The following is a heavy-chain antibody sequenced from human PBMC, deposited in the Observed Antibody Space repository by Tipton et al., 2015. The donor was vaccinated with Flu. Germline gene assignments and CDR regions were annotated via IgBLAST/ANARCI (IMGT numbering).Heavy chain of an antibody. CDR1: GGSISSYY. Sequence: TLSLTCTVSGGSISSYYWSWIRQPAGKGLEWIGRIYTSGSTNYNPSLKSRVTMSVDTSKNQFSLKLSSVTAADTAVYYCARDVRKYCSGGSCSPGAYYYYMDVWGKGTTVTVSS. J-gene: IGHJ6*03. D-gene: IGHD2-15*01. CDR2: IYTSGST. CDR3: ARDVRKYCSGGSCSPGAYYYYMDV. V-gene: IGHV4-4*07.